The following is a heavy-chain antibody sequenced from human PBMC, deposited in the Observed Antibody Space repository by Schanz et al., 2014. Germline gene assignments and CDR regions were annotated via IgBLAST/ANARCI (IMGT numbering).Heavy chain of an antibody. CDR1: GFTFRGHA. J-gene: IGHJ6*02. V-gene: IGHV3-30*14. Sequence: QVQLVESGGGVVQPGTSLRLSCAASGFTFRGHAMHWVRQAPGQGLEKVAVTSTDGTKTYYAASVRGRFTISRDNSKNTLCLQMNSLRAEETDVYYCERERSASYFHYGMDVWGQGTTVTVFS. CDR3: ERERSASYFHYGMDV. CDR2: TSTDGTKT. D-gene: IGHD3-3*01.